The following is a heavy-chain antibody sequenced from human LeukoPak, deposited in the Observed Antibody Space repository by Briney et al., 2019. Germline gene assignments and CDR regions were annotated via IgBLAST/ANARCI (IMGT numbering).Heavy chain of an antibody. CDR3: YLREQVSTHS. Sequence: PSETLSLTCAVYGGSFSGYYWSWIRQPPGKGLEWIGEINHSGSTNYNPSLKSRVTISVDTSKNQFSLKLNSVTAADTAVYYCYLREQVSTHSWGQGTLVTVSS. CDR1: GGSFSGYY. J-gene: IGHJ4*02. D-gene: IGHD1/OR15-1a*01. V-gene: IGHV4-34*01. CDR2: INHSGST.